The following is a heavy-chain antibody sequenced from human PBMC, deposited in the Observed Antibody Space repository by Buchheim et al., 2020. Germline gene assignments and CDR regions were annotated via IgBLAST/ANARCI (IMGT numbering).Heavy chain of an antibody. D-gene: IGHD3-16*01. CDR3: AGGLRLGEFH. Sequence: EVQLVESGGGLVKPGGSLRLSCAASGFTFSTYTMNWVRQAPGKGLEWVSSISSSSRYIYYADSVKGRFTVSRDNAKTSLYLQMNSLRAEDTAVYYCAGGLRLGEFHWGQGTL. V-gene: IGHV3-21*01. CDR2: ISSSSRYI. CDR1: GFTFSTYT. J-gene: IGHJ4*02.